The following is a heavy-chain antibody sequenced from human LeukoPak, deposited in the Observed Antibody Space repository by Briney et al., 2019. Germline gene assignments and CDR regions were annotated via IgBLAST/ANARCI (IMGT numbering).Heavy chain of an antibody. CDR3: AREKIGTGTVLGKDYYYMDV. CDR1: GGSFSGYY. Sequence: SETLSLTCAMSGGSFSGYYWTWIRQPPGKGLEWIGEINHTGSTKYNPSLKSRVTISVDTSKNQFSLKLSSVTAADTAVYYLAREKIGTGTVLGKDYYYMDVWGKGTTVTVSS. J-gene: IGHJ6*03. D-gene: IGHD3-16*01. V-gene: IGHV4-34*01. CDR2: INHTGST.